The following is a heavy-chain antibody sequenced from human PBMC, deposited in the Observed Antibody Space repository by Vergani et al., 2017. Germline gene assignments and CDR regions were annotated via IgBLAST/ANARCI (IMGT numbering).Heavy chain of an antibody. CDR3: ARDDEGCTETAEY. D-gene: IGHD5-24*01. J-gene: IGHJ4*02. V-gene: IGHV1-69*08. CDR2: IIPLIDKT. CDR1: GDSFSSYT. Sequence: QVQLVQSGAEVKKPGSSVKVSCKTSGDSFSSYTFTWVRQAPGQGLEWMGRIIPLIDKTNYAQKFQGRLTITADKSANTAYMELTSLRFEDTAVYFCARDDEGCTETAEYWGQGTLVTVSP.